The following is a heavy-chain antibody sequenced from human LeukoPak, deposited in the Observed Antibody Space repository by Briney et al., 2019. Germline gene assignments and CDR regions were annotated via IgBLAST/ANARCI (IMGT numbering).Heavy chain of an antibody. Sequence: ASVKVSCKASGGTFSSYAISWVRQAPGQGLEWMGGIIPIFGTANYAQKFQGRVTITADKSTSTAYMELSSLRSEDTAVYYCARAGDYGDYEEYGMDVWGQGTTVTVSS. D-gene: IGHD4-17*01. CDR3: ARAGDYGDYEEYGMDV. V-gene: IGHV1-69*06. J-gene: IGHJ6*02. CDR2: IIPIFGTA. CDR1: GGTFSSYA.